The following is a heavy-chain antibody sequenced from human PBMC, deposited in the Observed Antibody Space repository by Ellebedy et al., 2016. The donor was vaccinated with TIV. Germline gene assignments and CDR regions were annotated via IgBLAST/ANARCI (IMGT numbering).Heavy chain of an antibody. Sequence: SETLSLTXTVSGGSISSSSYYWGWIRQPPGKGLEWIGSIYYSGSTYYNPPLKSRVTISVDTSKNQFSLKLSSVTAADTAVYYCARDSGDSGYDPTGAFDIWGQGTMVTVSS. J-gene: IGHJ3*02. D-gene: IGHD5-12*01. CDR2: IYYSGST. CDR3: ARDSGDSGYDPTGAFDI. V-gene: IGHV4-39*07. CDR1: GGSISSSSYY.